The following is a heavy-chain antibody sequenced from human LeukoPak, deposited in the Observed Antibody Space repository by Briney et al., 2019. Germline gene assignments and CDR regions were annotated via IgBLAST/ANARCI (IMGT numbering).Heavy chain of an antibody. CDR2: INEDGSII. Sequence: AGSLRHSCAASGFTFSSYWMHWARQAPGKGLEWVSHINEDGSIITYADCVKGRFTISRDNAKNTLYLEMNSLRAEDTDVYFLVWTPGDDFDYWGQGTMVTVS. CDR3: VWTPGDDFDY. J-gene: IGHJ4*02. D-gene: IGHD2-8*01. V-gene: IGHV3-74*03. CDR1: GFTFSSYW.